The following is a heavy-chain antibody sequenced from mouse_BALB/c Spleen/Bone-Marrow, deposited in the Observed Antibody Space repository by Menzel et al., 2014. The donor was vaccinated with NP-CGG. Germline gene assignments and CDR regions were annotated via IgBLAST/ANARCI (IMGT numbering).Heavy chain of an antibody. CDR2: ITSVGVYT. D-gene: IGHD2-3*01. Sequence: VKLVESGGGLVKPGGSLKLSCAASGFTFSSYTMSWVRQTPEKRLEWVATITSVGVYTYYPDSVKGRFTISRDNAKDTPYLQMSSLKSEDTAMYYCTRDLYDGYSYYAMDYWGQGTSVTVSS. V-gene: IGHV5-6-4*01. J-gene: IGHJ4*01. CDR1: GFTFSSYT. CDR3: TRDLYDGYSYYAMDY.